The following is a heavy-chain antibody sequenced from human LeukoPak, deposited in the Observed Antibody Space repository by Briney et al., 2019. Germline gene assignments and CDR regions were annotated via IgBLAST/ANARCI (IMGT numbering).Heavy chain of an antibody. CDR1: GGSISSHY. Sequence: PSETLSLTCTVSGGSISSHYWSWIRQPPGKGLEWIGCIYYSGSTNYNPSLKSRVTISEDTSKNQFSLKLNSVTAADTAVYYCARTYSYGSLGYWGQGTLVTVSS. D-gene: IGHD5-18*01. V-gene: IGHV4-59*11. J-gene: IGHJ4*02. CDR2: IYYSGST. CDR3: ARTYSYGSLGY.